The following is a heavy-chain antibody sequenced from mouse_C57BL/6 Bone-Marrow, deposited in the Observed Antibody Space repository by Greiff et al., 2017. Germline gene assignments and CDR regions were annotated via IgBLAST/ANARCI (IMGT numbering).Heavy chain of an antibody. CDR3: ARFVAY. J-gene: IGHJ3*01. V-gene: IGHV1-64*01. CDR2: IHPNSGST. CDR1: GYTFTSYW. Sequence: QVQLKQPGAELVKPGASVKLSCKASGYTFTSYWMHWVKQRPGQGLEWIGMIHPNSGSTNYTEKFKSKATLTVDKSSSTAYMQLSSLTSEDSAVYYCARFVAYWGQGTLVTVSA.